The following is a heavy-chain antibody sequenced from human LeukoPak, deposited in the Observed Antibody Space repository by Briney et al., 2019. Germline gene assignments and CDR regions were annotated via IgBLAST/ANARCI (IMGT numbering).Heavy chain of an antibody. Sequence: ASVKVSCKPSGYDFSIYTLNWVRQVPGQGPEWMGWMNTNTGKATYAQDFRGRFVFSFDSSVSTAYLEITSLKAADTAVYYCAREEGGPDVWGQGTTVIVSS. D-gene: IGHD3-16*01. J-gene: IGHJ6*02. CDR1: GYDFSIYT. V-gene: IGHV7-4-1*02. CDR3: AREEGGPDV. CDR2: MNTNTGKA.